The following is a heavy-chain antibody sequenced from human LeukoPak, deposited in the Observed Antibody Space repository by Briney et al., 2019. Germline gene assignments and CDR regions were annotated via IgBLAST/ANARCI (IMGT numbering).Heavy chain of an antibody. V-gene: IGHV4-34*01. CDR1: GGSFSGYY. CDR2: INHSGST. CDR3: ARARGYSYGRIDY. D-gene: IGHD5-18*01. J-gene: IGHJ4*02. Sequence: SETLSLTCAVSGGSFSGYYWSWIRQPPGKGLEWIGEINHSGSTNYNPSLKSRVTISVDTSKNQFSLKLSSVTAADTAVYYCARARGYSYGRIDYWGQGTLVTVSS.